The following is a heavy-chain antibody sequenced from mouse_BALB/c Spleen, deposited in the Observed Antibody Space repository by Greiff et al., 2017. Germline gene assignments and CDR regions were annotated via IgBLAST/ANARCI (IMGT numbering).Heavy chain of an antibody. CDR2: INPYNGDT. D-gene: IGHD2-1*01. CDR3: GSSYGNYPSWFAY. CDR1: GYSFTGYF. Sequence: EVQRVESGPELVKPGASVKISCKASGYSFTGYFMNWVKQSHGKSLEWIGRINPYNGDTFYNQKFKGKATLTVDKSSSTAHMELLSLTSEDSAVYYCGSSYGNYPSWFAYWGQGTLVTVSA. V-gene: IGHV1-37*01. J-gene: IGHJ3*01.